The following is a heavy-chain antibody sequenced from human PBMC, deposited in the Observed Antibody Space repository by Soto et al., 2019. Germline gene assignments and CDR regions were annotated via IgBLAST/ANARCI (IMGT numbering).Heavy chain of an antibody. V-gene: IGHV1-46*03. Sequence: ASVKVSCKASGYTFTSYYMHWVRQAPGQGLEWMGIINPSGGSTSYAQKFQGRVTMTRDTSTSTVYMELSSLRSEDTAVYYCARVYPTDTRYGYVGNNWFDPWGQGTLVTVSS. CDR3: ARVYPTDTRYGYVGNNWFDP. CDR2: INPSGGST. CDR1: GYTFTSYY. J-gene: IGHJ5*02. D-gene: IGHD5-18*01.